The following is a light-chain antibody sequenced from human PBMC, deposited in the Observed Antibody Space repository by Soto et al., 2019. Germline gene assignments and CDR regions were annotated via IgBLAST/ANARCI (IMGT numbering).Light chain of an antibody. CDR1: SSDVGSYNL. CDR3: CSYAGSSTS. Sequence: QSVLTQPASVSGSAGQSITISCTGTSSDVGSYNLVSWYQQHPGKAPKLMIYEGSKRPSGVSNRFSGSKSGNTASLTISGLQAEDEADYYCCSYAGSSTSFGTGTKVTVL. J-gene: IGLJ1*01. V-gene: IGLV2-23*01. CDR2: EGS.